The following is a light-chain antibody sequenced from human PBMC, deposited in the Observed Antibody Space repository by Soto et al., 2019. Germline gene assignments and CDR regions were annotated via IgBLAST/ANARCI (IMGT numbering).Light chain of an antibody. V-gene: IGLV1-47*02. J-gene: IGLJ2*01. CDR2: TNN. Sequence: QSVLTQPPSASGTPGQRVTISCSGSTSNIGSNFAYWYRQLPGTAPKLLIYTNNQWPSGVPDRFSGSKSGTSASLAISGLRSEDEADYYCSAHAGRNIVLFGGGTKVTVL. CDR1: TSNIGSNF. CDR3: SAHAGRNIVL.